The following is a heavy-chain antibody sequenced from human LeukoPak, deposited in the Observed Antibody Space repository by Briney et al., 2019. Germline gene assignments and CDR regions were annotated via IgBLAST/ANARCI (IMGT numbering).Heavy chain of an antibody. Sequence: ASVKVSCKASGYTFTSYYMHWVRQAPGQGLGWMGIINPSGGSTSYAQKFQGRVTMTRDTSTSTVYMELSSLRSEDTAVYYCARDVAPGATIGYWGQGTLVTVSS. CDR1: GYTFTSYY. CDR2: INPSGGST. J-gene: IGHJ4*02. CDR3: ARDVAPGATIGY. V-gene: IGHV1-46*01. D-gene: IGHD1-26*01.